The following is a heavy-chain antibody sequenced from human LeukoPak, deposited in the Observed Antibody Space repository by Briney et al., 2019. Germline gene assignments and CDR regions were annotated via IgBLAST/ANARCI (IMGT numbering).Heavy chain of an antibody. V-gene: IGHV4-34*01. Sequence: SETLSLTCAVYGGSFSGYYWIWICQPPGKGLEWIGEISHSGSINYNPSLKSRVIISVDTSKNQFSLKLSSVTAADTAVYYCARDFTRWGRGTLVTVSS. D-gene: IGHD3-3*01. CDR2: ISHSGSI. CDR1: GGSFSGYY. J-gene: IGHJ4*02. CDR3: ARDFTR.